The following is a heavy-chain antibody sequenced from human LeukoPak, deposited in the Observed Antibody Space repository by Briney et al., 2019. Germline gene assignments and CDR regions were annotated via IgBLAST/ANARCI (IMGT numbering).Heavy chain of an antibody. Sequence: PGRSRRLSCAASGFTFSSYAMHWVRQAPGKGLEWVAVISYDGSNKYYADSVKGRFTISRDNSKNTLYLQMNSLRAEDTAVYYCARETIVVVPAAKFSKFDPWGQGTLVTVSS. CDR3: ARETIVVVPAAKFSKFDP. CDR1: GFTFSSYA. V-gene: IGHV3-30-3*01. D-gene: IGHD2-2*01. CDR2: ISYDGSNK. J-gene: IGHJ5*02.